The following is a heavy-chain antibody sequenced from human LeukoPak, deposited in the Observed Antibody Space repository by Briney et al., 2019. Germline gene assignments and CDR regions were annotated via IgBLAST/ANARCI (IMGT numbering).Heavy chain of an antibody. CDR3: VRHLSDITSCPNY. Sequence: GESLKISCKGSGYTFATYWIGWVRQMPGKGLEWMGIIHPGDSRTTYSPSFQGQVTISADKSISTAYLQWSSLKASDTAIYYCVRHLSDITSCPNYWGPGTLITVAS. CDR1: GYTFATYW. J-gene: IGHJ4*02. CDR2: IHPGDSRT. D-gene: IGHD2-2*01. V-gene: IGHV5-51*01.